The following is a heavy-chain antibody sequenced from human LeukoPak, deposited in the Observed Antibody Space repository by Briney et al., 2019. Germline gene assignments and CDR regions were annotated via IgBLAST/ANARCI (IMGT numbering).Heavy chain of an antibody. V-gene: IGHV1-69*13. CDR2: IIPIFGTA. J-gene: IGHJ4*02. CDR1: GYTLTELS. D-gene: IGHD3-10*01. CDR3: ARAIRYYYGSGSYFPFDY. Sequence: ASVKVSCKVSGYTLTELSMHWVRQAPGQGLEWMGGIIPIFGTANYAQKFQGRVTITADESTSTAYMELSSLRSEDTAVYYCARAIRYYYGSGSYFPFDYWGQGTLVTVSS.